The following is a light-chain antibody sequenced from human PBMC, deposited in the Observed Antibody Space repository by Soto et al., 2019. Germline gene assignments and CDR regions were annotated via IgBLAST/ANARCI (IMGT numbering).Light chain of an antibody. Sequence: QSVLTPPPSASGSPGQSVTISCTGTSLDVGGYNYVSWYQHHPDKAPKLIIYEVYKRPSGVPDRFSGSKSGNTASLTVSGLQAEDEAEYYCSSYAASDSFVVFGGGTKLTVL. CDR3: SSYAASDSFVV. V-gene: IGLV2-8*01. CDR2: EVY. CDR1: SLDVGGYNY. J-gene: IGLJ2*01.